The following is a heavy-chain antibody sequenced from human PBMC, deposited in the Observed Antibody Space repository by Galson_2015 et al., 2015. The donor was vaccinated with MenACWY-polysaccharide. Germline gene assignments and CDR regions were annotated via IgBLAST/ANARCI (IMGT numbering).Heavy chain of an antibody. D-gene: IGHD1-1*01. CDR1: EFIFTSYA. J-gene: IGHJ4*02. CDR3: AKGDRVGGTTLTFDS. Sequence: SLRLSCAASEFIFTSYAMAWVRQAPGKGLEWVSGISGRGGATYYADSVKGRFTISRANSKNTLYLQMASLRAEDTALYYCAKGDRVGGTTLTFDSWGQGALVTVTS. CDR2: ISGRGGAT. V-gene: IGHV3-23*01.